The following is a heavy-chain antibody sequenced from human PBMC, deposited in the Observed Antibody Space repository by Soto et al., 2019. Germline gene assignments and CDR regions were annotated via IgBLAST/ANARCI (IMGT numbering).Heavy chain of an antibody. CDR2: ISGSSSST. CDR1: GFTFNSCA. V-gene: IGHV3-23*01. Sequence: EVQLLESGGGLVQPGGSLRLSCAASGFTFNSCAMTWVRQAPGKGLEWVSTISGSSSSTFYADSVKGRFTTSRDNSKNMLYLQMDGLRAEDTAVYYCAKEYIVTTIADAFDSWGQGTMVTVSS. CDR3: AKEYIVTTIADAFDS. J-gene: IGHJ3*02. D-gene: IGHD5-12*01.